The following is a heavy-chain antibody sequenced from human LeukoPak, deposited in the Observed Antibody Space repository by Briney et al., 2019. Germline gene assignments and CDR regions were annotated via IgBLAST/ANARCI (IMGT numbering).Heavy chain of an antibody. V-gene: IGHV4-61*01. D-gene: IGHD6-13*01. CDR1: GSSISSSSYY. CDR2: VYYTGST. J-gene: IGHJ3*01. Sequence: SETLSLICTVSGSSISSSSYYWSWVRQPPGKGLEWIEFVYYTGSTNYSPSLKSRVTISVDTSKNQFSLKLRSVTAADTAVYYCARISSSNWYNERGAFDVWGQGTMVTVSS. CDR3: ARISSSNWYNERGAFDV.